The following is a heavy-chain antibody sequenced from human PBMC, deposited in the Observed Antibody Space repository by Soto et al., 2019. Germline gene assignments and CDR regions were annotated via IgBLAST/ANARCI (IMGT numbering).Heavy chain of an antibody. D-gene: IGHD3-22*01. CDR2: IYYSGST. CDR3: ARGRGYYDSSGYYPNYGMDV. Sequence: SETLSLTCTVSGGSISSGGYYWSWIRQHPGKGLEWIGYIYYSGSTYYNPSLKSRVTISVDTSKNQFSLKLSSVTAADTAVYYCARGRGYYDSSGYYPNYGMDVWGQGTTVTVSS. J-gene: IGHJ6*02. CDR1: GGSISSGGYY. V-gene: IGHV4-31*03.